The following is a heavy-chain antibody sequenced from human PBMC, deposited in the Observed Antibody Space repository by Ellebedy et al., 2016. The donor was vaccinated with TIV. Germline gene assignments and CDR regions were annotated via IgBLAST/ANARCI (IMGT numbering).Heavy chain of an antibody. J-gene: IGHJ5*02. Sequence: MPSETLSLTCTVAGGSISSYYWSRIRQPPGKGLEWIGHISYSGNTNYSPSLKSRLTISVDTSKNQFSLRLSSVTAADTAVYYCARTPYTPFCSGGSCYNNWFDPWGQGTLVTVSS. CDR1: GGSISSYY. CDR3: ARTPYTPFCSGGSCYNNWFDP. V-gene: IGHV4-59*01. D-gene: IGHD2-15*01. CDR2: ISYSGNT.